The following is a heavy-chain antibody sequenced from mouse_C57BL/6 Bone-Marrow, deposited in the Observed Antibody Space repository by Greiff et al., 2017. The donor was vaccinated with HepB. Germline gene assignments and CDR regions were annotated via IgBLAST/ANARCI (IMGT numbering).Heavy chain of an antibody. V-gene: IGHV1-50*01. Sequence: VQLQQPGAELVKPGASVKLSCKASGYTFTSYWMQWVKQRPGQGLEWIGEIDPSDSYTNYNQKFKGKATLTVDTSSSTAYMQLSSLTSEDSAVYYCASGLLRFDVWGTGTTVTVSS. J-gene: IGHJ1*03. D-gene: IGHD2-3*01. CDR3: ASGLLRFDV. CDR1: GYTFTSYW. CDR2: IDPSDSYT.